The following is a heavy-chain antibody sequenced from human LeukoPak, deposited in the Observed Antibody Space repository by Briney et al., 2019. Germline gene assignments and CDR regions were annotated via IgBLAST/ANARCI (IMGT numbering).Heavy chain of an antibody. V-gene: IGHV3-74*01. CDR2: IRSDGSDT. J-gene: IGHJ4*02. CDR3: ARGRITGTG. D-gene: IGHD1-7*01. CDR1: GFTFSDTW. Sequence: PGGSLRLACAASGFTFSDTWMHWVRQAPGKGLVWVSRIRSDGSDTRYAESAKGRFTISRDNAKNTLYLQMNSLRAEDTAVYYCARGRITGTGWGQGTLVTVSS.